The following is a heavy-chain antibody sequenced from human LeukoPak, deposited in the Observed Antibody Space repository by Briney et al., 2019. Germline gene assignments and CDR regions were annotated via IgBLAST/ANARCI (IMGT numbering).Heavy chain of an antibody. CDR3: AKGVYSDPRSPFDY. Sequence: GGSLRLSCAASGFTFSSYAMSWVRQAPGKGLEWVSAISGSGGSTYYADSVKGRFIISRDNSKNTLYLQMNSLRAEDTAVYYCAKGVYSDPRSPFDYWGQGTLVTVSS. D-gene: IGHD4-17*01. CDR2: ISGSGGST. CDR1: GFTFSSYA. J-gene: IGHJ4*02. V-gene: IGHV3-23*01.